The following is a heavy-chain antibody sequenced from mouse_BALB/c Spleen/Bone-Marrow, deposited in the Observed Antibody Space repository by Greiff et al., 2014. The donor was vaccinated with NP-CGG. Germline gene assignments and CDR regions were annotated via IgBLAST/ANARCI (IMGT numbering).Heavy chain of an antibody. J-gene: IGHJ2*01. Sequence: EVMLVESGPGLVKPSQSLSLTCTVTGYSITSDYAWNWIRQFPGNKLEWMGYITYSGNTSYNPSVKSRNSITRDTSKNQFFLQLNFVTAEDTATYYCARYDYDGVDYWGQGTTLTVSS. D-gene: IGHD2-4*01. V-gene: IGHV3-2*02. CDR1: GYSITSDYA. CDR2: ITYSGNT. CDR3: ARYDYDGVDY.